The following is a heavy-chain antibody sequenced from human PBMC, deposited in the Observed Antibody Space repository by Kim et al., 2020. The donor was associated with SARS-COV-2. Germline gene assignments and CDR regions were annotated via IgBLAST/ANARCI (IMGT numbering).Heavy chain of an antibody. Sequence: AQKFQGRVTITADESTSTAYMELSSLRSEDTAVYYCARESWYSGSYCFDYWGQGTLVTVSS. V-gene: IGHV1-69*01. D-gene: IGHD1-26*01. CDR3: ARESWYSGSYCFDY. J-gene: IGHJ4*02.